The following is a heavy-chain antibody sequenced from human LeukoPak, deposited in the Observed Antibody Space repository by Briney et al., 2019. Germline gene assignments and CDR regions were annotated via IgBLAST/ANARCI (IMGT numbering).Heavy chain of an antibody. CDR1: GYTFTGYY. D-gene: IGHD3-22*01. V-gene: IGHV1-2*02. CDR2: INPNSGDT. Sequence: ASVKVSCKTSGYTFTGYYMHWVRQAPGQGLEWMGWINPNSGDTNYAQKFQGRVTMTRDTSISTAYMELSSLRSDDTAVYYCAGGPLQMGYYDSSGYSSFDYWGQGTLVTVSS. CDR3: AGGPLQMGYYDSSGYSSFDY. J-gene: IGHJ4*02.